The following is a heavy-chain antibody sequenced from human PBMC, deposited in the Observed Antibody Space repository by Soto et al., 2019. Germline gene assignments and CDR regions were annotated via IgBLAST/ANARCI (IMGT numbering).Heavy chain of an antibody. D-gene: IGHD1-26*01. CDR3: ARDGGKETTTYFDY. Sequence: SETLSLTCSVSGGSLSSYYWNWIRQPAGKGLEWIGRIFPSGSANYNPSLKSRVTMSVDTSKNQFSLKVSSVTAADTALYYCARDGGKETTTYFDYRGQGILVTVSS. V-gene: IGHV4-4*07. J-gene: IGHJ4*02. CDR1: GGSLSSYY. CDR2: IFPSGSA.